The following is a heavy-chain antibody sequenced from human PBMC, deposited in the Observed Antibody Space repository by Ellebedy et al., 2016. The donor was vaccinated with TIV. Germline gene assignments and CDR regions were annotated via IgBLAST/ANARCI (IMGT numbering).Heavy chain of an antibody. CDR2: IKSKAYGGTT. CDR1: GFTFDDYA. Sequence: PGGSLRLSCTASGFTFDDYAMSYFRQAPGKGLEWVGFIKSKAYGGTTEYAASVKGRFTISRDDSKSTAYLEMNSLKTEDTAVYYCARGYCMNEVCNWGQGTLVTVSS. J-gene: IGHJ4*02. CDR3: ARGYCMNEVCN. V-gene: IGHV3-49*03. D-gene: IGHD2-8*01.